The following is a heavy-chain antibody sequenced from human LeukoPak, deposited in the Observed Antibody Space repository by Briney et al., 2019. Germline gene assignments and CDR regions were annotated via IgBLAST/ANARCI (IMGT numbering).Heavy chain of an antibody. CDR1: GFSVTSNY. D-gene: IGHD6-13*01. CDR2: IYSGDST. V-gene: IGHV3-66*01. J-gene: IGHJ5*02. CDR3: ARGLPGTNWFDP. Sequence: GGSLRLSCAASGFSVTSNYMNWIRQAPGKGLEWVSVIYSGDSTFYAESVKGRFTISRDSSNNTLYLQMSGLRADDTALYYCARGLPGTNWFDPWGQGTLVTVSS.